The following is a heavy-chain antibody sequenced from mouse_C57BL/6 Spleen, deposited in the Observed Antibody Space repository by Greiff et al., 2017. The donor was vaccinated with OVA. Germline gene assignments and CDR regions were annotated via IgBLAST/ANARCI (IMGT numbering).Heavy chain of an antibody. J-gene: IGHJ1*03. CDR1: GYTFTSYW. CDR3: AGDYGNHWYFDV. CDR2: IHPNSGST. Sequence: QVQLQQPGAELVKPGASVKLSCKASGYTFTSYWMHWVKQRPGQGLEWIGMIHPNSGSTNYNEKFKSKATLTVDKSSSTAYLQLSSLTSEDSAVYCGAGDYGNHWYFDVWGTGTTVTVSS. D-gene: IGHD2-1*01. V-gene: IGHV1-64*01.